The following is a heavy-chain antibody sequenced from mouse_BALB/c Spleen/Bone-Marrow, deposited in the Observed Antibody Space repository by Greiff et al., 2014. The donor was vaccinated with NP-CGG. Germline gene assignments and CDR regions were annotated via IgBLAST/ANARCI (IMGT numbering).Heavy chain of an antibody. CDR2: IWTGGGT. CDR1: GFSLTSYD. Sequence: QVQLQQSGPGLVAPSQSLSITCTVSGFSLTSYDISWIRQPPGKGLERLGVIWTGGGTNYNSAFMSRLSISKDNSKSQVFLKMNSLQTDDTAIYYCVRVRYFDVWGAGTTVTVSS. J-gene: IGHJ1*01. CDR3: VRVRYFDV. V-gene: IGHV2-9-2*01.